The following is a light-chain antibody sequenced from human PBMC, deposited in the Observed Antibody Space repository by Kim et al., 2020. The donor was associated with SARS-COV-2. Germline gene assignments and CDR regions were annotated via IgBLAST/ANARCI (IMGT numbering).Light chain of an antibody. CDR3: ISFTTRSTWV. CDR2: GVS. V-gene: IGLV2-14*03. Sequence: QSVLTQPASVSGSPGQSITISCTGTSSDVGAYNYVSWFQQHPGKAPELMIYGVSERPSGVSNRFSGSKSDNTASLTISGLQAEDEADHYCISFTTRSTWVFGGGTQLTVL. J-gene: IGLJ3*02. CDR1: SSDVGAYNY.